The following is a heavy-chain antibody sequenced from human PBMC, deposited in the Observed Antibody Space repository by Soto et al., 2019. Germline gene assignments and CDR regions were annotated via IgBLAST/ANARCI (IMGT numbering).Heavy chain of an antibody. CDR3: ARMVDYGGNSVDY. D-gene: IGHD4-17*01. V-gene: IGHV1-69*13. J-gene: IGHJ4*02. Sequence: ASVKVSCKASGGTFSSYAISWVRQAPGQGLEWMGGIIPIFGTANYAQKFQGRVTITADESTSTAYVELSSLRSEDTAVYYCARMVDYGGNSVDYWGQGTLVTVSS. CDR1: GGTFSSYA. CDR2: IIPIFGTA.